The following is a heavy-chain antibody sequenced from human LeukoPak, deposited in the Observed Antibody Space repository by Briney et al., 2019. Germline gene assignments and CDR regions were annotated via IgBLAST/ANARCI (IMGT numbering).Heavy chain of an antibody. CDR2: IKQDGSEK. V-gene: IGHV3-7*04. D-gene: IGHD5-18*01. J-gene: IGHJ4*02. CDR1: GFTFSNYW. CDR3: ARVDSYGFDY. Sequence: PGGSLRLSCAASGFTFSNYWMHWVRQAPGKGLEWVANIKQDGSEKYYVDPVKGRFTISRDNAKNSLYLQMNSLRAEDTAVYFCARVDSYGFDYWGQGTLVTVSS.